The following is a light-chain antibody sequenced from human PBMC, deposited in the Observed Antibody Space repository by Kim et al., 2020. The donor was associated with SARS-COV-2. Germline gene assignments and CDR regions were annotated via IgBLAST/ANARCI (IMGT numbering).Light chain of an antibody. CDR2: EDT. CDR1: ALPKQF. V-gene: IGLV3-25*03. CDR3: QSADTSGTYPAV. Sequence: SYELTQPPSLSVSPGQTARITCSGDALPKQFAYWYQQKPGQAPVLVIFEDTKRPSLIPARFSGSSSGTTVTLTISGVQAEDEADYYCQSADTSGTYPAVF. J-gene: IGLJ7*01.